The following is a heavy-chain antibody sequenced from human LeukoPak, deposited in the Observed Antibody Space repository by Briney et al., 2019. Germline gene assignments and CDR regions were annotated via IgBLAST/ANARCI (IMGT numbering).Heavy chain of an antibody. CDR1: GDSVSSSSVA. D-gene: IGHD1-1*01. CDR2: TYYRSKWYN. V-gene: IGHV6-1*01. J-gene: IGHJ5*02. Sequence: SQTLSLTCAISGDSVSSSSVAWNWIRQSPPRGLEWLGRTYYRSKWYNDYAVSVNGRIAINPDTSKNQFSLQLNSVTPEDTAVYYCARSTGWFDPWGQGTLVTVSS. CDR3: ARSTGWFDP.